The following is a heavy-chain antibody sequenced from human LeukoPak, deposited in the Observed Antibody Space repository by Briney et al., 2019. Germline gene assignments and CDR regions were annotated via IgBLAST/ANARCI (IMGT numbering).Heavy chain of an antibody. CDR3: ARGGVRGVILYYYYMDV. D-gene: IGHD3-10*01. CDR2: IYYSGST. V-gene: IGHV4-59*11. J-gene: IGHJ6*03. CDR1: SGSLSGHF. Sequence: SETLSLTCAVYSGSLSGHFWSWIRQPPGKGLEWIGYIYYSGSTYYNPSLKSRVTISVDTSENQFSLKLSSVTAADTAVYYCARGGVRGVILYYYYMDVWGKGTTVTVSS.